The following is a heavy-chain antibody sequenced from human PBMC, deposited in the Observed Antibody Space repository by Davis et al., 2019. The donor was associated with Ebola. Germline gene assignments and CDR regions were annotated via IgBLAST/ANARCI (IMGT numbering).Heavy chain of an antibody. J-gene: IGHJ6*03. CDR3: ARVGCSSTSCSYYYYYYMDV. CDR2: IYTSGST. D-gene: IGHD2-2*01. V-gene: IGHV4-4*07. Sequence: SETLSLTCTVSGYSISSGYYWSWIRQPAGKGLEWIGRIYTSGSTNYNPSLKSRVTMSVDTSKNQFSLKLSSVTAADTAVYYCARVGCSSTSCSYYYYYYMDVWGKGTTVTVSS. CDR1: GYSISSGYY.